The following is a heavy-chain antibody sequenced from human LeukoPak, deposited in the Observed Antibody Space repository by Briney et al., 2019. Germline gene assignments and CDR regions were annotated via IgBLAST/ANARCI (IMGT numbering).Heavy chain of an antibody. D-gene: IGHD3-16*01. Sequence: GGSLRLSCAASGFTFTNAWMSWVRQAPGKGLEWVGRIKNDGTTDYAGPVEGRFTISRDVTKNMLYLQMNRLKIDDTAVYYCTSDSRGTTRVLVDYWSQGTLVTVSP. CDR1: GFTFTNAW. CDR2: IKNDGTT. V-gene: IGHV3-15*01. CDR3: TSDSRGTTRVLVDY. J-gene: IGHJ4*02.